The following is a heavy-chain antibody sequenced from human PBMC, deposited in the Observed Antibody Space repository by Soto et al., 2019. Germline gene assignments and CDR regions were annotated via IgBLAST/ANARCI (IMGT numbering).Heavy chain of an antibody. D-gene: IGHD5-18*01. CDR2: IIPIFGTS. V-gene: IGHV1-69*01. CDR1: GGSLSNYL. CDR3: ARGGVDTVTFDY. J-gene: IGHJ4*02. Sequence: QVQLVQSGTEVKQPGSSVQVSCKASGGSLSNYLITWVRQAPGQGLEWMGEIIPIFGTSNSAQRFQGRVTITAVESTSTVYMELSNLRSEDTAVYYCARGGVDTVTFDYWGQGTLVTVSS.